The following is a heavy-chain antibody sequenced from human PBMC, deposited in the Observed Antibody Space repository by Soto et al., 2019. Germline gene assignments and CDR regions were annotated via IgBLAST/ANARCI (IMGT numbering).Heavy chain of an antibody. J-gene: IGHJ4*02. CDR1: GFTFSSYG. Sequence: GGSLRLSCAASGFTFSSYGMHWVRQAQGKGLEWVTFISYDGSNKYYADSVKGRVTVSRDNSKNTQYLQMNSLRAEDTSVYFCAKALGELSPESFDYWGRGTLVTVSS. CDR2: ISYDGSNK. CDR3: AKALGELSPESFDY. D-gene: IGHD3-16*02. V-gene: IGHV3-30*18.